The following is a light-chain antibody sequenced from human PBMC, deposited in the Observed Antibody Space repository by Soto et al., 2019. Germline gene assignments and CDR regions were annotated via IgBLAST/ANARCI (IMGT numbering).Light chain of an antibody. CDR2: GAS. Sequence: DIQMTQSPSSLTASIGDRVTISCRASQGFSNSLAWYQQKPGKVPTLLIYGASILQSGVPSRFSGSGSGTDFTLTISCLQPEDAAAYFCQKYDSAPLTFGGGTKVEIK. CDR1: QGFSNS. J-gene: IGKJ4*01. V-gene: IGKV1-27*01. CDR3: QKYDSAPLT.